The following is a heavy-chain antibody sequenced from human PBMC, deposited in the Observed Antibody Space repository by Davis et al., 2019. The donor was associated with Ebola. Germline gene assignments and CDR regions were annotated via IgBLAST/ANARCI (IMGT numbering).Heavy chain of an antibody. CDR3: ARERNVLRFLEWFNFDY. Sequence: KVSCKASGGTFSSYAISWVRQAPGQGLEWMGGIIPIFGTANYAQKFQGRVTITADESTSTAYMELSSLRSEDTAVYYCARERNVLRFLEWFNFDYWGQGTLVTVSS. CDR2: IIPIFGTA. J-gene: IGHJ4*02. V-gene: IGHV1-69*01. CDR1: GGTFSSYA. D-gene: IGHD3-3*01.